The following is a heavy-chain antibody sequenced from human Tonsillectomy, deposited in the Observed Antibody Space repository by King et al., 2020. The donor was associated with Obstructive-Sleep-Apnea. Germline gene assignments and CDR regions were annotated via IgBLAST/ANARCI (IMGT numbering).Heavy chain of an antibody. CDR3: ARHSRPTGIAGY. CDR2: IYNSETT. D-gene: IGHD1-1*01. CDR1: GGSISSYY. J-gene: IGHJ4*02. V-gene: IGHV4-59*08. Sequence: VQLQESGPGLVKPSETLSLTCTVSGGSISSYYWSWIRQPPGKGLEWIGYIYNSETTKYNPSLKSRVTISVDTSKTQFSLKLSSVTAADTAVYYCARHSRPTGIAGYWGQGTLVTVSS.